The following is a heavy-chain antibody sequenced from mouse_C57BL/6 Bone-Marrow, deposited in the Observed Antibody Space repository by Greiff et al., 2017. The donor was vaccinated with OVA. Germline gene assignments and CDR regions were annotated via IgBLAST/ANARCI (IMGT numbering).Heavy chain of an antibody. Sequence: VQLQQSGPVLVKPGASVKMSCKASGYTFTDYYMNWVKQSHGKSLEWIGVINPYNGGTSYNQKFKGKATLTVDKSSSTAYMELNSLTSEDSAVYYCAGGIYYDYDGAYWGQGTLVTVSA. CDR1: GYTFTDYY. CDR2: INPYNGGT. D-gene: IGHD2-4*01. V-gene: IGHV1-19*01. CDR3: AGGIYYDYDGAY. J-gene: IGHJ3*01.